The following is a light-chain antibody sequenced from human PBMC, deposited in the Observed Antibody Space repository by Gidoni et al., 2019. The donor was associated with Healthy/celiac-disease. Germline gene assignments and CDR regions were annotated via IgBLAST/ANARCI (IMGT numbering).Light chain of an antibody. Sequence: IVLTHSPATLSLSPGERATLSCRASQSVSSYLAWYQQKPGQAPRLLIYDASNRATGIPARFSGSGSGTDFTLTIRSLEPEDCAVYYCQQRSNWPYTFGQGTKLEIK. CDR2: DAS. CDR3: QQRSNWPYT. CDR1: QSVSSY. V-gene: IGKV3-11*01. J-gene: IGKJ2*01.